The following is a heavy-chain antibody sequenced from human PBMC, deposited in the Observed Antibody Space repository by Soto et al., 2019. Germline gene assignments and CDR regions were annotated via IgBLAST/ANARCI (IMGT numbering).Heavy chain of an antibody. Sequence: GGSLRLSCAASGFTFSSYAMSWVRQAPGKGLEWVSAISGSGGSTYYADSVKGRFTISRDNSKNTLYLQMNSLRAEDTAVYYCANVGEVLANRESPIAYSYSSMEAWGKGTP. V-gene: IGHV3-23*01. J-gene: IGHJ6*03. CDR1: GFTFSSYA. D-gene: IGHD2-21*01. CDR2: ISGSGGST. CDR3: ANVGEVLANRESPIAYSYSSMEA.